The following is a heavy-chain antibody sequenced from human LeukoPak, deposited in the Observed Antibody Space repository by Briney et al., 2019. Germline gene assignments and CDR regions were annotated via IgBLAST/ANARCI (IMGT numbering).Heavy chain of an antibody. CDR3: AMTVWFGDQDAFDI. V-gene: IGHV4-34*01. CDR2: INHSGST. D-gene: IGHD3-10*01. Sequence: SETLSLTCAVYGGSFSGYYWSWLRQPPGKGLEWIGEINHSGSTNYNPSLKSRVTISVSTSKNQFSLKLSSVTAADTAVYSCAMTVWFGDQDAFDIWGQGTMVTVSS. J-gene: IGHJ3*02. CDR1: GGSFSGYY.